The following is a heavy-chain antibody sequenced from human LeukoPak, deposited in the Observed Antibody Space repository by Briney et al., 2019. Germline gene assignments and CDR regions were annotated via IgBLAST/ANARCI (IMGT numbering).Heavy chain of an antibody. CDR3: ATEVGQQLVNGFDY. CDR1: GYTLTELS. D-gene: IGHD6-13*01. J-gene: IGHJ4*02. V-gene: IGHV1-24*01. Sequence: GASVKVSCKVSGYTLTELSMLWVRQAPGKGLEWLGGFDPEDGETIYAQKFQGRVTMTEDTSTDTAYMELSSLRSEDTAVYYCATEVGQQLVNGFDYWGQGTLVTVSS. CDR2: FDPEDGET.